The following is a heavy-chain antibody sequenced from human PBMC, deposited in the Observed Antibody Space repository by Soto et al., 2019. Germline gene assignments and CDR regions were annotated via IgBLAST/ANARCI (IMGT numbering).Heavy chain of an antibody. CDR2: ISSSSSYI. Sequence: EVQLVESGGGLVKPGGSLRLSCAASGFTFSSYSMNWVRQAPGKGLEWVSSISSSSSYIYYADSVKGRFTISRDNAKNSLYLQMKSLRAEDTAVYYCARDRRCSGGSCFDYCGQGTLVTVSS. CDR3: ARDRRCSGGSCFDY. J-gene: IGHJ4*02. CDR1: GFTFSSYS. D-gene: IGHD2-15*01. V-gene: IGHV3-21*01.